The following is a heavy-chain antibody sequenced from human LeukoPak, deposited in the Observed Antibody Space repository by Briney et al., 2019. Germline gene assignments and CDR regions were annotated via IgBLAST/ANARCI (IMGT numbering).Heavy chain of an antibody. V-gene: IGHV5-51*01. CDR3: ARHDRGRYSYGLFYYYYYGMDV. CDR1: GYIFTSYW. Sequence: GEYLKISCKGSGYIFTSYWIGWVRQLPGKGLEWMGIIYPGDSDTRYSPFFQGQVTISADKSISTAYLQWSSLKASDTAMYYCARHDRGRYSYGLFYYYYYGMDVWGQGTTVTVSS. D-gene: IGHD5-18*01. CDR2: IYPGDSDT. J-gene: IGHJ6*02.